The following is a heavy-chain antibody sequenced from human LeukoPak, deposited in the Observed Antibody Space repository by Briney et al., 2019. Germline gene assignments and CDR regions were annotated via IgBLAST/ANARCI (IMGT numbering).Heavy chain of an antibody. CDR1: GGSFSGYY. CDR3: ARLTLMTTVTDLFDY. J-gene: IGHJ4*02. D-gene: IGHD4-17*01. V-gene: IGHV4-34*01. Sequence: SETLSLTCAVYGGSFSGYYWSWIRQPPGKGLEWIGEINHSGSTNYNPSLKSRVTISVDKSKNQFSLKLSSVTAADTAVYYCARLTLMTTVTDLFDYWGQGTLVTVSS. CDR2: INHSGST.